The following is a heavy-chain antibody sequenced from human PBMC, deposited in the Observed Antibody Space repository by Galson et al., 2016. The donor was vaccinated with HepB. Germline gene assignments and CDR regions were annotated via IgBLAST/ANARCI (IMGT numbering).Heavy chain of an antibody. CDR1: GFTFRSYA. Sequence: SLRLSCAASGFTFRSYAMHWVRQAPGKGLEWVAVISYDGTHKYYADSVKGRFTISRDNSKNTLYLQMNSLRAEDTAVYYCARGIDPWGQGTMVTVSS. J-gene: IGHJ3*01. CDR2: ISYDGTHK. V-gene: IGHV3-30*04. CDR3: ARGIDP. D-gene: IGHD3-16*02.